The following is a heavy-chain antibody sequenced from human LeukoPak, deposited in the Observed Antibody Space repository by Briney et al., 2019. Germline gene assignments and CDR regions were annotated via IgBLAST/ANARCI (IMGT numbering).Heavy chain of an antibody. CDR3: AKNEGPQSGFTYYYAS. J-gene: IGHJ4*02. CDR1: GFTFSTYA. V-gene: IGHV3-23*01. Sequence: GGSLRLSCAASGFTFSTYALTWVRQAPGKGLEWVSTIGGSSGGTFYTDSVQGRFTISRDNSMNTLYLQMNSLRAEDTAVYYCAKNEGPQSGFTYYYASCGQGTLVTVSS. D-gene: IGHD5-12*01. CDR2: IGGSSGGT.